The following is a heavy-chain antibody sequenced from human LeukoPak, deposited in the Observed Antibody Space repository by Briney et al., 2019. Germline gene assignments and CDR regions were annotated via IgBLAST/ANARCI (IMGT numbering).Heavy chain of an antibody. V-gene: IGHV4-4*07. Sequence: SETLSLTCTVSGGSISTYYWSWIRQPAGKGLEWIGCIYISGRTNYNPSLQSRVTMSVDTSRNQFSLKLRSVTAADTAVYYCAREASDTAMATYYFDYWGQGTLVTVSS. D-gene: IGHD5-18*01. J-gene: IGHJ4*02. CDR1: GGSISTYY. CDR2: IYISGRT. CDR3: AREASDTAMATYYFDY.